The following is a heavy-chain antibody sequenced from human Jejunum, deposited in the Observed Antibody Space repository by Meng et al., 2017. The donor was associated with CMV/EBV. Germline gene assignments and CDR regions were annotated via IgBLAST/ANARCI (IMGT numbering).Heavy chain of an antibody. CDR1: GFTVKSNY. Sequence: EVHLVASGRGLVQPGGSLRLSCAASGFTVKSNYMGGVRQAPGKGLEWVSDIYAGCSTNYADSVKGRFTISRDNSKNTLYLQMNSLRAEDTAVYYCASPQLGVTKEFDYWGHGTLVTVSS. V-gene: IGHV3-66*01. CDR2: IYAGCST. D-gene: IGHD7-27*01. CDR3: ASPQLGVTKEFDY. J-gene: IGHJ4*01.